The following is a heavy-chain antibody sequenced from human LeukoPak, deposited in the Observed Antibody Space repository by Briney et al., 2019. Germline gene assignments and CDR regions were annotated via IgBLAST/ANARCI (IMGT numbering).Heavy chain of an antibody. CDR3: ARESDRYYYYYGMDV. CDR2: ISAYNGNT. V-gene: IGHV1-18*04. Sequence: ASVKVSCKASGYTFTDYYMHWVRQAPGQGLEWMGWISAYNGNTNYAQKLQGRVTMTTDTSTSTAYMELRSLRSDDTAVYYCARESDRYYYYYGMDVWGQGTTVTVSS. CDR1: GYTFTDYY. D-gene: IGHD2-15*01. J-gene: IGHJ6*02.